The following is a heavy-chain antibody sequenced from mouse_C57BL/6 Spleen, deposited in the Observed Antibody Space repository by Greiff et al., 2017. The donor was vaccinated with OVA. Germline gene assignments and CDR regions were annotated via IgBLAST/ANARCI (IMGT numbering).Heavy chain of an antibody. V-gene: IGHV7-3*01. D-gene: IGHD2-3*01. CDR1: GFTFTDYY. CDR3: ARYIGLLQNYFDY. J-gene: IGHJ2*01. Sequence: EVQLVESGGGLVQPGGSLSLSCAASGFTFTDYYMSWVRQPPGKALEWLGFIRNKANGYTTEYSASVKGRFTISRDNSQSILYLQMNALRAEDSATYYCARYIGLLQNYFDYWGQGTTLTVSS. CDR2: IRNKANGYTT.